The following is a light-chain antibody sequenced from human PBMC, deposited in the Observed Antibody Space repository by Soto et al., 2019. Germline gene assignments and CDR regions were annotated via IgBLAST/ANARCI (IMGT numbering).Light chain of an antibody. J-gene: IGKJ2*01. CDR1: QSLLHSDGDNY. V-gene: IGKV2-28*01. CDR2: LVS. Sequence: DIVMTQSPLSLPVTPGEPASISCKSSQSLLHSDGDNYLEWYVQKAGQSPQLLIYLVSHRASGVQDGLRGGESAKNFRLKTGKVEAAVVGVNYSSRILQLPTTFGQGTK. CDR3: SRILQLPTT.